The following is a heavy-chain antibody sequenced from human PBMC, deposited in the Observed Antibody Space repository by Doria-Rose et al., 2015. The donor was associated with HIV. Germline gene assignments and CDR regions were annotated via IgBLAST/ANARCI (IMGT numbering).Heavy chain of an antibody. Sequence: QVQLQESGPGLVKPSQTLSLNCTVSGDSISSSGFYWNWIRHLPGKGLEWIGYIYCSGSAYYNPSLKSRLTISVDTSKNQFSLALRSVTAADTAVYYCARGGGYDPGLYWGQGNLVTVSS. J-gene: IGHJ4*02. V-gene: IGHV4-31*03. CDR1: GDSISSSGFY. CDR2: IYCSGSA. CDR3: ARGGGYDPGLY. D-gene: IGHD5-12*01.